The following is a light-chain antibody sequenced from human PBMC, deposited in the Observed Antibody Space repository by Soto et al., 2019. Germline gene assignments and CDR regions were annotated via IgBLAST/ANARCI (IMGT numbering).Light chain of an antibody. V-gene: IGLV2-14*03. CDR2: DVS. Sequence: QSALTQPASVSGSPGQSITISCTGTSSDVGGYNYVSWYQQHPGKAPKLMIYDVSDRPSGVSNRFSASKSGNTASLTISGLQAEDEADYYCCSYTSRCTPWVFGTGTKVTVL. J-gene: IGLJ1*01. CDR3: CSYTSRCTPWV. CDR1: SSDVGGYNY.